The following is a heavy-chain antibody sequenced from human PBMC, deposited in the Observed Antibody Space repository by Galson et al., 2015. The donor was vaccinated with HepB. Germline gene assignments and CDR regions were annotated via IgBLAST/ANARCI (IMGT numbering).Heavy chain of an antibody. CDR3: AKDYVGATTPGFDY. CDR1: GFTFSSYA. J-gene: IGHJ4*02. Sequence: SLRPSGAASGFTFSSYAMSWVRQAPGKGLEWVSAISGSGGSTYYADSVKGRFTISTDNSKNTLYLQMNSLRAEDTAVYYGAKDYVGATTPGFDYWGQGTLVTVSS. V-gene: IGHV3-23*01. D-gene: IGHD1-26*01. CDR2: ISGSGGST.